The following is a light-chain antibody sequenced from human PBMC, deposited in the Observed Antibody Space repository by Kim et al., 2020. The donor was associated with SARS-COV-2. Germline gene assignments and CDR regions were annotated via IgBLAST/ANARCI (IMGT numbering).Light chain of an antibody. CDR2: DAS. J-gene: IGKJ2*01. Sequence: DIQMTQSPSTLSASVGDRVTITCRASQSISSWLAWYQQKPGKAPKLLIYDASSLESGVPSRFSGSGSGTEFTLTISSLQPDDFATYYCQQYNSPMYTFGQGNKLEI. V-gene: IGKV1-5*01. CDR3: QQYNSPMYT. CDR1: QSISSW.